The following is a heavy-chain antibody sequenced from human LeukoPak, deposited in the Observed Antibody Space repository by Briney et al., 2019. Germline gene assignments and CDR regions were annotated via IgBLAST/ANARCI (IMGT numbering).Heavy chain of an antibody. J-gene: IGHJ6*03. Sequence: SETLSLTCSVSGGSISSYYWSWIRQPAGKGLEWIGRIYSSGTITYNPSLKSRVTISADTSRNQFSLKLSSVTAADTAVYYCARVSIFYGDFYYYMDVWGKGTTVTVSS. V-gene: IGHV4-4*07. CDR2: IYSSGTI. D-gene: IGHD4-17*01. CDR3: ARVSIFYGDFYYYMDV. CDR1: GGSISSYY.